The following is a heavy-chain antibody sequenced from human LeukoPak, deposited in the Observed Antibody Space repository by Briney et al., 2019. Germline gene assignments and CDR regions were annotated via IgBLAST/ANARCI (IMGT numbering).Heavy chain of an antibody. Sequence: GGSLRLSCAASGFTFSKYWMLWVRQAPGKGLESVSRINTDGTVTTYADSVKGRFTVSRDNADNTMFLQVNSVRDEDPAVYYCATKQWLAPPPDSWGQGTPVTVSS. CDR3: ATKQWLAPPPDS. V-gene: IGHV3-74*01. CDR1: GFTFSKYW. D-gene: IGHD6-19*01. J-gene: IGHJ4*02. CDR2: INTDGTVT.